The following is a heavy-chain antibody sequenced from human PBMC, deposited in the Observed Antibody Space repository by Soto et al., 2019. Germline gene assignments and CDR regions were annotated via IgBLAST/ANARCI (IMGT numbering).Heavy chain of an antibody. CDR3: ARERGGYSMDV. J-gene: IGHJ6*02. CDR1: GYTFTNNN. CDR2: VNPNSGNT. Sequence: QVQLVQSGAEVKKPGASVKVSCRASGYTFTNNNINWVRQATGQGLEWMGWVNPNSGNTAYAQKFQGRVTMTRNTSISTAYMQLSSLRSEDTAVYYCARERGGYSMDVWGQGTTVTVSS. D-gene: IGHD3-16*02. V-gene: IGHV1-8*01.